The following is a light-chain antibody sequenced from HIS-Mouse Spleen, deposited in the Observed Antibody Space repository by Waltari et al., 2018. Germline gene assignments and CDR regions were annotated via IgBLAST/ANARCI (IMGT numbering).Light chain of an antibody. CDR2: RNN. V-gene: IGLV1-47*01. CDR1: SSNIGSNY. J-gene: IGLJ3*02. CDR3: AAWDDSLSGPV. Sequence: QSVLTQPPSASGTPGQRVTISCSGSSSNIGSNYVYWYQQLPGTAPKLLSYRNNQRPSGVPDRFSGSKSGTSASLAISRLRSEDEADYYCAAWDDSLSGPVFGGGTKLTVL.